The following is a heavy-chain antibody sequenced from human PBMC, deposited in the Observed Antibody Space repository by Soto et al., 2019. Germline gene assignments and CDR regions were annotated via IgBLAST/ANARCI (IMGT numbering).Heavy chain of an antibody. J-gene: IGHJ3*02. CDR2: INPSGGST. D-gene: IGHD2-15*01. V-gene: IGHV1-46*01. Sequence: ASVKVSCKASGYTLTSYYMHWVRQAPGQGLHWMGMINPSGGSTTYAQKFQGRVTITRDTSASTAYMELSSLRSEDTAVYYCARDLGYCSGYFAFDIWGQGTMVTVSS. CDR1: GYTLTSYY. CDR3: ARDLGYCSGYFAFDI.